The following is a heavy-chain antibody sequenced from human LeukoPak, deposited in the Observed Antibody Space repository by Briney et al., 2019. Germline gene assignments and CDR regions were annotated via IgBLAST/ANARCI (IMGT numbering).Heavy chain of an antibody. V-gene: IGHV3-23*01. J-gene: IGHJ4*02. CDR1: GFTFISYARYA. CDR3: AKDAEQWLIRSFDY. Sequence: GGSLRLSCAASGFTFISYARYAMSWVRQAPGKGLEWVSGIGGSGDSTYYADAVKGRFTISRDNSKNTLYLQMNSLRAEDTALYYCAKDAEQWLIRSFDYWGQGTLITVSS. CDR2: IGGSGDST. D-gene: IGHD6-19*01.